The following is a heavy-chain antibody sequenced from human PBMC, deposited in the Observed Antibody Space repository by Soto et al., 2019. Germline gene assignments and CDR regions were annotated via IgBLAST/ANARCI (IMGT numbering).Heavy chain of an antibody. Sequence: GGSLRLSCAASGFTFSSYAMHWVRQAPGKGLEWVAVISYDGSNKYYADSVKGRFTISRDNSKNTLYLQMNSLRAEDTAVYYCARVVKTHYDFWSGYPTYGMDVWGQGTTVTVSS. CDR2: ISYDGSNK. D-gene: IGHD3-3*01. CDR1: GFTFSSYA. J-gene: IGHJ6*02. CDR3: ARVVKTHYDFWSGYPTYGMDV. V-gene: IGHV3-30-3*01.